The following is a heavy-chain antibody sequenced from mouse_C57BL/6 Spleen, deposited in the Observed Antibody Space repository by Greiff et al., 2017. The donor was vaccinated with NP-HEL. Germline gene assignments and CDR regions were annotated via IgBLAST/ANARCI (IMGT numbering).Heavy chain of an antibody. D-gene: IGHD2-3*01. Sequence: QVQLQQSGAELMKPGASVKLSCKATGYTFTGYWIEWVKQRPGHGLEWIGEILPGSGSTNYNEKFKGKATLTADTSSNTAYMQLSSLTTEDTAIYYCASEGGWLLHYYAMDYWGQGTSVTVSS. J-gene: IGHJ4*01. V-gene: IGHV1-9*01. CDR2: ILPGSGST. CDR3: ASEGGWLLHYYAMDY. CDR1: GYTFTGYW.